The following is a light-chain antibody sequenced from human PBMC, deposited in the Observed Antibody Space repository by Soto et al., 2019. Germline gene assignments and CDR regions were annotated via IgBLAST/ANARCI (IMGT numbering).Light chain of an antibody. CDR3: QQVNSSPLA. V-gene: IGKV1-9*01. J-gene: IGKJ4*01. CDR1: QGISRY. CDR2: AAS. Sequence: IPLTQSPSSLSASVGDRVTITCRASQGISRYLAWYQQEAGKAPKLLIYAASTLHTGVPSRFSGSGSGTDFTLTISSLQPEDSATYYCQQVNSSPLAFGGGTKVEIK.